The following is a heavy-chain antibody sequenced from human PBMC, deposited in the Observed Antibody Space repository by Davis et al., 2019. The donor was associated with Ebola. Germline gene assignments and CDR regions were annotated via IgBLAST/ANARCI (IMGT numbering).Heavy chain of an antibody. Sequence: AASVKVSCKASGGTFSSYAISWVRQAPGQGLEWMGRIIPILGTANYAQKFQGRVTITADKSTSTAYMELSSLRSEDTALYYCASHSSHYYYYGMDVWGQGTTVTVSS. CDR1: GGTFSSYA. D-gene: IGHD3-22*01. J-gene: IGHJ6*02. V-gene: IGHV1-69*04. CDR2: IIPILGTA. CDR3: ASHSSHYYYYGMDV.